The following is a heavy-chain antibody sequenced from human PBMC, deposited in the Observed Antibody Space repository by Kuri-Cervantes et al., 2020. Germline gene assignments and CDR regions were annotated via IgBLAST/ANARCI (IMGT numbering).Heavy chain of an antibody. CDR2: INPNSGGT. V-gene: IGHV1-2*02. Sequence: SVKVSCKASGYTFTGYYRHWVRQAAGEGLEWMGWINPNSGGTNYAQKFQGRVTMTRDTSISTAYMELSRLRSDDTAVYYCARVGPYCSGGSCYSGYWGQGTLVTVSS. CDR3: ARVGPYCSGGSCYSGY. D-gene: IGHD2-15*01. CDR1: GYTFTGYY. J-gene: IGHJ4*02.